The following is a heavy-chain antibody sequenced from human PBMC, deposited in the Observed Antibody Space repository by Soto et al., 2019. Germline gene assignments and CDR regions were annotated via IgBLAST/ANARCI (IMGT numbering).Heavy chain of an antibody. CDR2: IYYSGST. V-gene: IGHV4-30-4*01. Sequence: SETLSLTCTVSGGSISSGDYYWSWIRQPPGKGLEWIGYIYYSGSTYYNPSLKSRVTISVDTSKNQFSLKLSSVTAADTAVYYCARTLDIVATMCAFDIWGQGTMVTVSS. J-gene: IGHJ3*02. CDR1: GGSISSGDYY. CDR3: ARTLDIVATMCAFDI. D-gene: IGHD5-12*01.